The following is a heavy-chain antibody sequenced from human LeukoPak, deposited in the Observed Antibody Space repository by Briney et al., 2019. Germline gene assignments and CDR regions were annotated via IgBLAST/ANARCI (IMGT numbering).Heavy chain of an antibody. CDR2: IKSKTDGGTT. J-gene: IGHJ3*02. Sequence: GGSHRLSCAASGFTFSNAWMSWVRQAPGRGLEWVGRIKSKTDGGTTDYAAPVKGRFTISRDDSKNTLYLQMNSLKTEDTAVYYCTTYDFWSVSYAFAIWGQGTMVTVSS. CDR1: GFTFSNAW. D-gene: IGHD3-3*01. V-gene: IGHV3-15*01. CDR3: TTYDFWSVSYAFAI.